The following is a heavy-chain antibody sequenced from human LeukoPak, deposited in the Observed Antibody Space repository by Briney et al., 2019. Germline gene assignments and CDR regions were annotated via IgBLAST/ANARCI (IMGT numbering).Heavy chain of an antibody. D-gene: IGHD4-17*01. Sequence: GGSLRLSCAASGFTFSSYSMNWVRQAPGKGLEWVSSISSSSSYIYYADSVKGRFTISRDNAKNSLYLQMNSLRAEDTAVYYCARNYGDYGPRPFDYWGQGTLVTVSS. J-gene: IGHJ4*02. CDR2: ISSSSSYI. CDR1: GFTFSSYS. V-gene: IGHV3-21*01. CDR3: ARNYGDYGPRPFDY.